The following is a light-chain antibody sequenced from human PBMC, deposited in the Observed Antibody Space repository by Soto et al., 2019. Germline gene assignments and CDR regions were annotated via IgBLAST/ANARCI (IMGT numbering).Light chain of an antibody. CDR3: SSYTSSSTRV. V-gene: IGLV2-14*01. CDR2: EVS. Sequence: QSALTQPASVSGSPGQSITISCTGTSSDVGGYNYVSWYQQHPGKAPKLMIYEVSNRPSGVSNRFSGSKSGNTASLIISGLQAEDEADYYSSSYTSSSTRVFGGGTKVTVL. J-gene: IGLJ3*02. CDR1: SSDVGGYNY.